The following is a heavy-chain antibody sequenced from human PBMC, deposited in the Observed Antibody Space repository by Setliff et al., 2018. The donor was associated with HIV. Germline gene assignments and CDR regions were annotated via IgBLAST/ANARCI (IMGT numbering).Heavy chain of an antibody. CDR1: AASIRNSY. Sequence: KSSETLSLTCTVSAASIRNSYWTWIRQPAGKGLEWIGRIYPSGTINYNPSLKSRVTMSVDTSKNQFSLRLTSVSAADTALYYCAGNMGATKGSWFEPWGQGTLVTVSS. CDR3: AGNMGATKGSWFEP. J-gene: IGHJ5*02. V-gene: IGHV4-4*07. D-gene: IGHD1-26*01. CDR2: IYPSGTI.